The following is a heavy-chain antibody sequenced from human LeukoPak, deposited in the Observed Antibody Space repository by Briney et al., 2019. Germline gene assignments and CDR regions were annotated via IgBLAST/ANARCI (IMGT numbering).Heavy chain of an antibody. D-gene: IGHD4-11*01. V-gene: IGHV1-69*05. CDR1: GGTFNSYA. Sequence: ASVKVSCKASGGTFNSYAISWVRQAPGQGLEWMGGIIPIFGTANYAQKFQGRVTITTDESTSTAYMELSSLRSEDTAVYYCARDSGLDSNPLNDYYYYYMDVWGKGTTVTVSS. J-gene: IGHJ6*03. CDR3: ARDSGLDSNPLNDYYYYYMDV. CDR2: IIPIFGTA.